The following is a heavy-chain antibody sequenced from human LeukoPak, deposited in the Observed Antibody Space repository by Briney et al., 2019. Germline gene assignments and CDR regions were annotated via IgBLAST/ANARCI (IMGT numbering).Heavy chain of an antibody. J-gene: IGHJ6*03. CDR2: ISSSSSYI. CDR1: GFTFSSYS. CDR3: ARDLDYPDNYYYYMDV. V-gene: IGHV3-21*01. Sequence: GSLRLSCAASGFTFSSYSMNWVRQAPGKGLEWVSSISSSSSYIYYADSVKGRFTISRDNAKNSLCLQMNSLRAEDTAVYYCARDLDYPDNYYYYMDVWGKGTTVTVSS. D-gene: IGHD4-11*01.